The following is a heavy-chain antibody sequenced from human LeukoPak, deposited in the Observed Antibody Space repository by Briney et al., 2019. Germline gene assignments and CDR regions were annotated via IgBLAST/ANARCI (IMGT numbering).Heavy chain of an antibody. CDR1: GVSFSGYY. J-gene: IGHJ3*02. D-gene: IGHD3-22*01. CDR3: ARGETDYYDSSGYWLI. CDR2: INHSGST. Sequence: PSETLSLTCAVYGVSFSGYYWSWIRQPPGKGLEWIGEINHSGSTNYDPSLKSRVTISVDTSENQFSLKLSSVTAADTAVHYCARGETDYYDSSGYWLIWGQGTMVTVSS. V-gene: IGHV4-34*01.